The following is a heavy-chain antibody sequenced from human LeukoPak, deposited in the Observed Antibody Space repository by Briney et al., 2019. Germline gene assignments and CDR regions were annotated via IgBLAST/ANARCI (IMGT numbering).Heavy chain of an antibody. CDR1: GFTFSSYS. CDR2: ISSSSSYM. CDR3: ARDQGYYYMDV. V-gene: IGHV3-21*01. Sequence: GGSLRLSCAASGFTFSSYSMNWVRQAPGKGLEWVSSISSSSSYMYYADSVKGRFTISRDNAKNSLYLQMNSLRAEDTAVYYCARDQGYYYMDVWGKGTTVTVSS. J-gene: IGHJ6*03.